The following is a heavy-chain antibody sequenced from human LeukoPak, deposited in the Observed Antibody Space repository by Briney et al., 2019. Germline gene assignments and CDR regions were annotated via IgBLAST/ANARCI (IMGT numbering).Heavy chain of an antibody. CDR3: AGEYSSSGLDY. Sequence: ASVKVSCKASGYTFTSYDINWVRQATGQGLEWMGWINPNSGGTNYAQKFQGRVTMTRDTSISTAYMELSRLRSDDTAVYYCAGEYSSSGLDYWGQGTLVTVSS. CDR2: INPNSGGT. J-gene: IGHJ4*02. V-gene: IGHV1-2*02. CDR1: GYTFTSYD. D-gene: IGHD6-6*01.